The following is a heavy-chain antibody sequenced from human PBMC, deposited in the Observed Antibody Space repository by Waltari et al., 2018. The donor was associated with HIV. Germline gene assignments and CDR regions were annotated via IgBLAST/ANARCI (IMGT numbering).Heavy chain of an antibody. J-gene: IGHJ5*02. CDR2: IYNSGST. D-gene: IGHD3-22*01. Sequence: QVQLQESGPGPVKPPETLSLTCTVSGGSISNYYWNWFRQSPGKGLEWIGHIYNSGSTNYNPSLKSRVSISVDTSKNQFFLNLKSVTAADTAVYYCAKDASGTYFNWFDPWGQGILVTVSS. CDR1: GGSISNYY. CDR3: AKDASGTYFNWFDP. V-gene: IGHV4-59*01.